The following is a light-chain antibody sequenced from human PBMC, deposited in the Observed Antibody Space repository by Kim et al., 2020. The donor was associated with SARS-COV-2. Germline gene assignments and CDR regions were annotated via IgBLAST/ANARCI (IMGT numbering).Light chain of an antibody. Sequence: GDRVTITCQASQYITNYLNWYQHKPGKAPKLLITDASNLQSGVPSRFRGSGSGAHYTFTISSLQPEDVATYYCQQYDTLPITFGQGTRLEIK. CDR1: QYITNY. CDR3: QQYDTLPIT. CDR2: DAS. V-gene: IGKV1-33*01. J-gene: IGKJ5*01.